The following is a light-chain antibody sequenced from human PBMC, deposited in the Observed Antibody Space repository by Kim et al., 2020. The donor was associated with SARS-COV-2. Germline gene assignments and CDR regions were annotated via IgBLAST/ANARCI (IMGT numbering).Light chain of an antibody. V-gene: IGKV1-5*03. Sequence: ASLGDRVTITCRASQSIGSWLAWYQHKPGKAPKVLIYKASSSESGVPSRFSGSGSGTEFTLTISSLQPDDFATYYCQQYNSYPWTFGQGTKVDIK. CDR2: KAS. J-gene: IGKJ1*01. CDR3: QQYNSYPWT. CDR1: QSIGSW.